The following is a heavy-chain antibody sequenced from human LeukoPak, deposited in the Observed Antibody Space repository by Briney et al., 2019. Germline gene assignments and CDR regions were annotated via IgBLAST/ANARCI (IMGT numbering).Heavy chain of an antibody. Sequence: AGGSLRLSCAASGFTFDDYAMHWVRQAPGKGLEWVSGISWNSGSIGYADSVKGRFTISRDNAKNSLYLQMNSLRAEDTAVYYCVSWFIPFRFDYWGQGTLVTVSS. V-gene: IGHV3-9*01. CDR3: VSWFIPFRFDY. J-gene: IGHJ4*02. D-gene: IGHD3-10*01. CDR2: ISWNSGSI. CDR1: GFTFDDYA.